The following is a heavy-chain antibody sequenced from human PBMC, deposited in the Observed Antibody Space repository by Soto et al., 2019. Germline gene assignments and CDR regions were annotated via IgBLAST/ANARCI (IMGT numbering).Heavy chain of an antibody. D-gene: IGHD3-10*01. V-gene: IGHV3-23*01. CDR3: AKDAVAYNGEWDWFDL. CDR1: GFTFKKFA. J-gene: IGHJ5*02. Sequence: EVQLLEAGGGLVQPGGSLRLSCAASGFTFKKFAVSWVRQAPGKGMEWVSAIGGSGSSANYADSVKGRFTVSRDDSKSTLYLQMSGLRVDDTALYYCAKDAVAYNGEWDWFDLWGQGTLVTVSS. CDR2: IGGSGSSA.